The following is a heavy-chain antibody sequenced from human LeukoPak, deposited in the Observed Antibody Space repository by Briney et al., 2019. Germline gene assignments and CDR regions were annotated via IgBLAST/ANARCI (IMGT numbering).Heavy chain of an antibody. Sequence: GGSLRLSCAASGFAFSNYWMNWARPAPGKGLEWVANIKEDGSETNYVDSVKGRFTISRDNAKNSLNLQMNSLRAEYSALYCCGSTNSFAYWGRGTLVTVSS. CDR3: GSTNSFAY. D-gene: IGHD2-15*01. CDR1: GFAFSNYW. V-gene: IGHV3-7*01. J-gene: IGHJ4*02. CDR2: IKEDGSET.